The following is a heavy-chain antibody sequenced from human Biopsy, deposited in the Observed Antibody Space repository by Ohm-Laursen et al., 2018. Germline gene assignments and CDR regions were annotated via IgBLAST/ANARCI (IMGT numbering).Heavy chain of an antibody. D-gene: IGHD3-3*01. CDR2: ISTYNDDT. CDR3: ARDPGYDFWSGSDPFDI. J-gene: IGHJ3*02. CDR1: GYTFTAYA. Sequence: SVKASCKTSGYTFTAYATSRVRQAPGQGLEWMGWISTYNDDTNIAQKFQGRVSMTTDTSTRTAYMELRSLRSGDTAIYFCARDPGYDFWSGSDPFDIWGQGTLVTVS. V-gene: IGHV1-18*04.